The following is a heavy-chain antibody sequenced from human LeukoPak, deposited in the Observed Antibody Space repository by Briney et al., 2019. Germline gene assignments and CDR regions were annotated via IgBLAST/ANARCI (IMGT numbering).Heavy chain of an antibody. Sequence: SETLSLTCAVYGGSFSGYYWSWIRQPPGKGLEWTGEINHSGSTNYNPSLKSRVTISVDTSKNQFSLKLSSVTAADTAVYYCARARQGLSFVAGSRLFDYWGQGTLVTVSS. D-gene: IGHD6-19*01. V-gene: IGHV4-34*01. CDR2: INHSGST. J-gene: IGHJ4*02. CDR1: GGSFSGYY. CDR3: ARARQGLSFVAGSRLFDY.